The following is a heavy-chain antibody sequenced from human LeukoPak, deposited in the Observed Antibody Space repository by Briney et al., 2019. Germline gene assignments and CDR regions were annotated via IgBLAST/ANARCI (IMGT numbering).Heavy chain of an antibody. J-gene: IGHJ4*02. CDR1: GGSISSYY. Sequence: SETLSLTCTVSGGSISSYYWSWIRQPPGKGLEWIGYIYYSGSTYYNPSLKSRVTISVDTSKNQFSLKLSSVTAADTAVYYCARSGPRITIFGVVIDADYFDYWGQGTLVTVSS. CDR3: ARSGPRITIFGVVIDADYFDY. V-gene: IGHV4-59*08. CDR2: IYYSGST. D-gene: IGHD3-3*01.